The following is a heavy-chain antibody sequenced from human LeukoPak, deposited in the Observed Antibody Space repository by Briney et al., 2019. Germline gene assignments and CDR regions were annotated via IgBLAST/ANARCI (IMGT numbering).Heavy chain of an antibody. J-gene: IGHJ3*02. CDR1: GFTFSSYS. Sequence: GGSLRLSCAASGFTFSSYSMNWVRQAPGKGLEWVSYISSSSSTIYYADSVKGRFTISRDNAKNSLYLQMNSLRAEDTAVYYCARVGYYDSSGYRAFDIWGQGTMVTVSS. D-gene: IGHD3-22*01. CDR2: ISSSSSTI. CDR3: ARVGYYDSSGYRAFDI. V-gene: IGHV3-48*01.